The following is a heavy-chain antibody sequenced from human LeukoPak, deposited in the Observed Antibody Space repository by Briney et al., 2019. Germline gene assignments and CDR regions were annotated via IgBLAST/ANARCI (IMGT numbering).Heavy chain of an antibody. Sequence: ASVKVSCKASGGTFSSYAISWVRQAPGQGLEWMGGIIPIFGTANYAQKFQGRATITADESTSTAYMELSSLRSEDTAGYYCAREGRSGWTDGDLKFDYWGQGTLVTVSS. CDR1: GGTFSSYA. V-gene: IGHV1-69*13. D-gene: IGHD6-19*01. CDR3: AREGRSGWTDGDLKFDY. J-gene: IGHJ4*02. CDR2: IIPIFGTA.